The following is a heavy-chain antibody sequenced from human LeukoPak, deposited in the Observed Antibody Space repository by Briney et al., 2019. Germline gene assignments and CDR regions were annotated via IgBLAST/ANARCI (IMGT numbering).Heavy chain of an antibody. CDR3: ARAGYGDPHFDF. CDR1: GFTFTRFN. CDR2: ITTSGTYI. Sequence: PGGSLRLSCAASGFTFTRFNMNWVRQAPGRGRELVSSITTSGTYIFYADSGKGRFTIHRHNAKNSLYLQMNSLRAEDTAVYYCARAGYGDPHFDFWGQGTLVTVSS. V-gene: IGHV3-21*06. D-gene: IGHD4-17*01. J-gene: IGHJ4*02.